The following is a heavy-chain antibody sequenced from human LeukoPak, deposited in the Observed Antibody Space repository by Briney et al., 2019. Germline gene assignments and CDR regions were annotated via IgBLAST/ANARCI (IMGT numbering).Heavy chain of an antibody. CDR2: IYYSGST. J-gene: IGHJ4*02. CDR1: GGSISSYY. D-gene: IGHD1-14*01. V-gene: IGHV4-59*01. CDR3: ARTPRTSSFDY. Sequence: PSETLSLTCTVSGGSISSYYWSWIRQPPGKGLGWIGYIYYSGSTNYSPSLKSRVTISVDTSKNQFSLKLSSVTAADTAVYYCARTPRTSSFDYWGQGTLVTVSS.